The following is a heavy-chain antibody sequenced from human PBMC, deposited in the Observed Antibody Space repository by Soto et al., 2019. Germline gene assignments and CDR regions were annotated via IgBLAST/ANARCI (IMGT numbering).Heavy chain of an antibody. Sequence: SQTLSLTCAISGDSVSSNSAAWNWIRQSPSRGLEWLGRTYYRSKWYNDYAVSVKSRITINPDTSKNQCSLQLNSVTPEDTAVYYCAMYSGYDYYFDYWGQGTLVTVSS. D-gene: IGHD5-12*01. CDR1: GDSVSSNSAA. V-gene: IGHV6-1*01. CDR3: AMYSGYDYYFDY. J-gene: IGHJ4*02. CDR2: TYYRSKWYN.